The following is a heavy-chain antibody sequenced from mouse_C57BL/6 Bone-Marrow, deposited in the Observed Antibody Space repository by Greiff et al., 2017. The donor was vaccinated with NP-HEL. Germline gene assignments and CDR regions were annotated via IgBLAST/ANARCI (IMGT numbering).Heavy chain of an antibody. Sequence: QVQLQQSGAELARPGASVKMSCKASGYTFTSYTMHWVKQRPGQGLEWIGYINPSSGYTKYNQKFKDKATLTADKSSSTAYMQLSSLTSEDSAVYYCARRDGSSYLDWYFDVRGTGTTVTVSS. CDR1: GYTFTSYT. D-gene: IGHD1-1*01. J-gene: IGHJ1*03. CDR2: INPSSGYT. V-gene: IGHV1-4*01. CDR3: ARRDGSSYLDWYFDV.